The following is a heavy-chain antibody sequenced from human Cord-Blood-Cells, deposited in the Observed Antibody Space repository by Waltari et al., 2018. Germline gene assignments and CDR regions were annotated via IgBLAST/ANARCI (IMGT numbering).Heavy chain of an antibody. D-gene: IGHD1-7*01. CDR2: IDWDDDK. CDR3: ARTPGRLAGTTGDAFDI. J-gene: IGHJ3*02. CDR1: GFSLSTSGKS. V-gene: IGHV2-70*01. Sequence: QVTLRETVPALVKPTQPLPLTCTFSGFSLSTSGKSSIWIRQPLGKALEWLALIDWDDDKYYSTSLKTRLTISKDTSKNQVVLTMTNMDPVDTATYYCARTPGRLAGTTGDAFDIWGQGTMVTVSS.